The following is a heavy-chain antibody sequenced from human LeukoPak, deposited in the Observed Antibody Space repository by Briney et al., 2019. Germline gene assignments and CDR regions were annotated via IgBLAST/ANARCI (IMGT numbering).Heavy chain of an antibody. V-gene: IGHV3-23*01. Sequence: GGSLRLSCAASGFTFSIFAMSWVRQVPGKGLEWVSAISGSGGSTYYADSVKGQFTISRDNSKNALYLQMNSLRAEDTAVYYCARDGTAVGINYDYWGQGTLVTVSS. D-gene: IGHD6-13*01. CDR2: ISGSGGST. J-gene: IGHJ4*02. CDR1: GFTFSIFA. CDR3: ARDGTAVGINYDY.